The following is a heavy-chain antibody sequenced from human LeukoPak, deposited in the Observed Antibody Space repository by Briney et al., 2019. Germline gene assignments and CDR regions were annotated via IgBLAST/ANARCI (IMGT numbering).Heavy chain of an antibody. CDR3: ARVYLTGYYYYMDV. V-gene: IGHV3-48*03. CDR1: GFTFRDYE. Sequence: PGRSLRLSCAASGFTFRDYEMNWVRQGPGKGLEWVSYVSGSGRTIYYADSVKGRFTISRDSAKNSLYLQMNSLRAEDTAVYYCARVYLTGYYYYMDVWGRGTTVTVSS. J-gene: IGHJ6*03. CDR2: VSGSGRTI. D-gene: IGHD1-1*01.